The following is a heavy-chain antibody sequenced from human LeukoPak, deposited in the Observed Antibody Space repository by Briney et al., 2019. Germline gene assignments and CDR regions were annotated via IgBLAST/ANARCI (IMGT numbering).Heavy chain of an antibody. J-gene: IGHJ4*02. Sequence: ASVKVSCKASGYTFTSYDINWVRQATGQGLEWMGWMNPNSGNTGYARKFQGRVTMTRNTSISTAYMELSSLRSEDTAVYYCARGRYSSSSVMYWGQGTLVTVSS. V-gene: IGHV1-8*01. CDR1: GYTFTSYD. D-gene: IGHD6-6*01. CDR2: MNPNSGNT. CDR3: ARGRYSSSSVMY.